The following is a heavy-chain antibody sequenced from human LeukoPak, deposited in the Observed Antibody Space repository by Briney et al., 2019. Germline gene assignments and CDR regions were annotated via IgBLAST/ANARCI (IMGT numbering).Heavy chain of an antibody. CDR1: GYSISSGYY. CDR2: IYHSGST. Sequence: PSETLSLTCAVSGYSISSGYYWGWIRQPPGKGLEWIGSIYHSGSTYYNPSLKSRVTISVDTSKNQFSLKLSSVTAADTAVYYCARRGLMVRGVSFDYWGQGTLDTVSS. D-gene: IGHD3-10*01. V-gene: IGHV4-38-2*01. J-gene: IGHJ4*02. CDR3: ARRGLMVRGVSFDY.